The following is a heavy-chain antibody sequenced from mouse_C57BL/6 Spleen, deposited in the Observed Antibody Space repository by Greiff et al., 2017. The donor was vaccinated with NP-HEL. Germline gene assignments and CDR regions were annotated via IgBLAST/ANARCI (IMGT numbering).Heavy chain of an antibody. V-gene: IGHV1-82*01. CDR2: IYPGDGDT. CDR1: GYAFSSSW. Sequence: QVQLQQSGPELVKPGASVKISCKASGYAFSSSWMNWVKQRPGKGLEWIGRIYPGDGDTNYNGKFKGKATLTADKSSSTAYMQLSSLTSEDSAVYFCARGKLGHYFDYWGQGTTLTVSS. CDR3: ARGKLGHYFDY. J-gene: IGHJ2*01. D-gene: IGHD4-1*01.